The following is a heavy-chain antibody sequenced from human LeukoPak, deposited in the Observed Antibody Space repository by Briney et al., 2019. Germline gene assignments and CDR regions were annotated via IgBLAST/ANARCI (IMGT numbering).Heavy chain of an antibody. V-gene: IGHV4-30-4*08. CDR3: ASGVEQQLGPGFDY. Sequence: SQTLSLTCTVSGGSISSGDYYWSWIRQPPGKGLEWIGYIYYSGSTNYNPSLKSRVTMSVDTSKNQFSLKLSSVTAADTAVYYCASGVEQQLGPGFDYWGQGTLVTVSS. CDR2: IYYSGST. J-gene: IGHJ4*02. CDR1: GGSISSGDYY. D-gene: IGHD6-13*01.